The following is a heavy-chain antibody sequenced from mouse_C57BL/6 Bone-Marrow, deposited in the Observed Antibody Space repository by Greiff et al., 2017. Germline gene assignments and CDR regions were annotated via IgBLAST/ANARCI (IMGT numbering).Heavy chain of an antibody. CDR2: IYPSDSAT. CDR1: GYTFTSYW. J-gene: IGHJ4*01. CDR3: AGGGLPFYAMDY. V-gene: IGHV1-61*01. Sequence: VQLQQPGAELVRPGSSVKLSCKASGYTFTSYWMDWVKQRPGQGLEWIGNIYPSDSATHYNQKFKDKATLPVAKSSSTAYMQLSSLTSEDSAVYYCAGGGLPFYAMDYWGQGTSVTVSS. D-gene: IGHD2-2*01.